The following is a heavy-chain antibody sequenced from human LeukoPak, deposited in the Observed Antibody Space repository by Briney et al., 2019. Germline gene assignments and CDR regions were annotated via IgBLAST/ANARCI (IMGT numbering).Heavy chain of an antibody. CDR2: ITSSSSYI. Sequence: GGSLRLSCAASGFTFSSYTMNWVRQAPGKGLEWVSSITSSSSYIYYADSVKGRFTISRDNSKNTLYLQMNSLRAEDTAVYYCEKDRHYYYMDVWGKGTTVTISS. D-gene: IGHD6-6*01. V-gene: IGHV3-21*01. CDR3: EKDRHYYYMDV. CDR1: GFTFSSYT. J-gene: IGHJ6*03.